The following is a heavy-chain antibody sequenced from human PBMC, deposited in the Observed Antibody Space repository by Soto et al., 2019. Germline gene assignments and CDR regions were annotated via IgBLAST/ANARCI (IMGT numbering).Heavy chain of an antibody. D-gene: IGHD3-22*01. V-gene: IGHV4-30-4*01. J-gene: IGHJ4*02. CDR2: IYYRGST. CDR1: GGCISTADYY. CDR3: VSDYDSGGYIGY. Sequence: QVQLHESGPGLVRPSQTLSLTCNVSGGCISTADYYWSWIRQPPGKGLEWIGYIYYRGSTYYNPSLESRVAISIDTSKNQFSLNLTSVTAADTAVYYCVSDYDSGGYIGYWGQGTLVTVSS.